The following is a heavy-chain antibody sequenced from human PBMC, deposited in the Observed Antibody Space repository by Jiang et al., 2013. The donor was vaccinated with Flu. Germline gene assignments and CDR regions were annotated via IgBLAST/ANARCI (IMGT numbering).Heavy chain of an antibody. CDR1: GFTFSDYY. CDR2: IDSSSSDT. Sequence: QLLESGGGLVKPGGSLRLSCAASGFTFSDYYMNWVRQTPGKGLEWVSYIDSSSSDTNYADSVRGRFTISRDNAKNSLYPQMTSLRADPDTAVYYCARDVRGVRGLGYWGQGTLVTVSS. CDR3: ARDVRGVRGLGY. J-gene: IGHJ4*02. V-gene: IGHV3-11*06. D-gene: IGHD3-10*01.